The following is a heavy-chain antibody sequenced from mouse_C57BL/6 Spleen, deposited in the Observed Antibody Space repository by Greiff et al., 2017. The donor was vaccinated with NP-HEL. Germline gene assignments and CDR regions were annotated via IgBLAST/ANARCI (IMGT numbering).Heavy chain of an antibody. D-gene: IGHD1-1*02. CDR2: ISNGGGST. Sequence: EVQRVESGGGLVQPGGSLKLSCAASGFTFSDYYMYWVRQTPEKRLEWVAYISNGGGSTYYPDTVKGRFTISRDNAKNTLYLQMSRLKSEDTAMYYCARQNGYAMDYWGQGTSVTVSS. CDR1: GFTFSDYY. J-gene: IGHJ4*01. CDR3: ARQNGYAMDY. V-gene: IGHV5-12*01.